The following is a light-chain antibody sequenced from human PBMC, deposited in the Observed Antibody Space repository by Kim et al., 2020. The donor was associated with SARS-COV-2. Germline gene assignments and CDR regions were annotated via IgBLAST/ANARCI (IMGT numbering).Light chain of an antibody. Sequence: QSALTQPRSVSGSPGQSVTISCTGTSSDVGGYNYVSWYQQFPGNAPRLMIYDVNKRPSGVPDRFSASKSGNTASLTISGLQADDEADYYCCSYAGGYTQVAFGGGTKVTVL. V-gene: IGLV2-11*01. CDR2: DVN. CDR3: CSYAGGYTQVA. CDR1: SSDVGGYNY. J-gene: IGLJ2*01.